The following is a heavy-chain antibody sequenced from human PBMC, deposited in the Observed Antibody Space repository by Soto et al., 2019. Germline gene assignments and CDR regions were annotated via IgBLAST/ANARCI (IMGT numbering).Heavy chain of an antibody. Sequence: GGSLRLSCAASGFTFSSYAMHWVRQAPGKGLEWVAVISYDGSNKYYADSVKGRFTISRDNSKNTLYLQMNSLRAEDTAVYYCARDFGYYYDSSGDWGAFDIWGQGTMVTVSS. CDR3: ARDFGYYYDSSGDWGAFDI. V-gene: IGHV3-30-3*01. J-gene: IGHJ3*02. D-gene: IGHD3-22*01. CDR1: GFTFSSYA. CDR2: ISYDGSNK.